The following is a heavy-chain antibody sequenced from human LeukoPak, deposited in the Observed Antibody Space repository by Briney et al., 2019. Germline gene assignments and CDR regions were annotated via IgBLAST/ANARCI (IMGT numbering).Heavy chain of an antibody. CDR2: INHSGST. V-gene: IGHV4-34*01. CDR3: ASLQAVANYYYYGMDV. CDR1: GGSFSGYY. Sequence: SETLSLTCAVYGGSFSGYYWSWIRQPPGKGLEWIGEINHSGSTNYNPSLKSRVTISVDTSKNQFSLKLSSVTAADTAVYYCASLQAVANYYYYGMDVWGQGTTVTVSS. D-gene: IGHD6-19*01. J-gene: IGHJ6*02.